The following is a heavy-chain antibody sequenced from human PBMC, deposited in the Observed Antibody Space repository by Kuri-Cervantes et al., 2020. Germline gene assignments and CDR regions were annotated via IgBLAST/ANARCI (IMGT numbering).Heavy chain of an antibody. D-gene: IGHD3-22*01. J-gene: IGHJ4*02. Sequence: GGSLRLSCAAAGFTVSSNYIRWVRQAPGKGLEWVSSIYSGGRTYYAGSVKGRFTISRHNSKNTLYFQMNSLRAEDTAVYYCARVVFLVKRDNSADYWGQGTLVTVSS. CDR1: GFTVSSNY. CDR2: IYSGGRT. V-gene: IGHV3-53*01. CDR3: ARVVFLVKRDNSADY.